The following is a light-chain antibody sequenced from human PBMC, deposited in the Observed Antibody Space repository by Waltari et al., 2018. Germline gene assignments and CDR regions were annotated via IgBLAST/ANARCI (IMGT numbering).Light chain of an antibody. CDR3: SSQSSNDVVL. CDR1: SHDVGGYNS. CDR2: DVS. Sequence: QSALTQPPSVSGSPGQSVTIFCAGTSHDVGGYNSVSWYQEQPGQAPRLIIYDVSDRPSGLSDRFSGSKSGNTASLTISGLQAEDEADYYCSSQSSNDVVLFGGGTKLTVL. J-gene: IGLJ2*01. V-gene: IGLV2-14*01.